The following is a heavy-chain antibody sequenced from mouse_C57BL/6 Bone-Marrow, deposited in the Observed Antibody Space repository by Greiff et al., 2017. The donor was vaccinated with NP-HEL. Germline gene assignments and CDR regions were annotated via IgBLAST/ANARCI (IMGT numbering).Heavy chain of an antibody. J-gene: IGHJ1*03. CDR3: TRRHGNYRYWYFDV. CDR2: IYPGNSDT. D-gene: IGHD2-1*01. V-gene: IGHV1-5*01. Sequence: EVQLQESGTVLARPGASVKMSCKTSGYTFTSYWMHWVKQRPGQGLEWIGAIYPGNSDTSYNQKFKGKAKLTAATSASTAYMELSSLTNEDSAVYYCTRRHGNYRYWYFDVWGTGTTVTVSS. CDR1: GYTFTSYW.